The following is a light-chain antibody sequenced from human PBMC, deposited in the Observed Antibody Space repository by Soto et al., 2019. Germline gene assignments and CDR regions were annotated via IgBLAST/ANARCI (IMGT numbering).Light chain of an antibody. CDR3: SSYRSSSTLYV. V-gene: IGLV2-14*01. Sequence: QSALTQPASVSGSPGQSITIFCTGTSSDVGFYNYVSWYQQHPGKAPKLMIYEVSNRPSGVSNRFSGSKSGNTASLTISGLQAEDEADYYCSSYRSSSTLYVFGTGTKVTVL. CDR2: EVS. CDR1: SSDVGFYNY. J-gene: IGLJ1*01.